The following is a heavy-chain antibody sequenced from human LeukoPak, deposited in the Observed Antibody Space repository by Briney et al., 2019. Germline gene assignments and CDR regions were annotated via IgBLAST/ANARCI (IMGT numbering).Heavy chain of an antibody. CDR1: GYTFTSYG. CDR2: ISAYNGNT. Sequence: ASVKVSCKASGYTFTSYGISWVRQAPGQGLEWMGWISAYNGNTNYAQKLQGRVTMTTDTSTSTAYMELRSLRSDDTAVYYCARDKGGYYDSSGYYPVDHWGQGTLVTVSS. CDR3: ARDKGGYYDSSGYYPVDH. D-gene: IGHD3-22*01. V-gene: IGHV1-18*01. J-gene: IGHJ4*02.